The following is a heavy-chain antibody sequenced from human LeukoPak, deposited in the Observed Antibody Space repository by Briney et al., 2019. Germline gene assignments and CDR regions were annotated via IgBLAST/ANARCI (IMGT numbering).Heavy chain of an antibody. V-gene: IGHV5-51*01. CDR2: IYPDDSDF. J-gene: IGHJ3*02. CDR3: ARPPGPSDAFDI. Sequence: GESLQISCKGSGYIFTNYWIDWVRQMPGKGLEWMGIIYPDDSDFRYSPSFRGQVTISADKSISTAYLQWSSLKASDTAMYYCARPPGPSDAFDIWGQGTMVTVSS. CDR1: GYIFTNYW.